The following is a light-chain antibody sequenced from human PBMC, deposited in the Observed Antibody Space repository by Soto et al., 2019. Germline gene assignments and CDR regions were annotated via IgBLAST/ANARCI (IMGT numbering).Light chain of an antibody. J-gene: IGKJ3*01. V-gene: IGKV2-28*01. CDR1: QSLLHSNGYNY. Sequence: DIVMTQSPLSLPVTPGEPASISCRSSQSLLHSNGYNYLDWYLQKPGQSPQLLIYLGSNRASGVPDRFSGSGSGTDFTLKISRVEAEDVGVYYCTRFTFGPGTKVDIK. CDR3: TRFT. CDR2: LGS.